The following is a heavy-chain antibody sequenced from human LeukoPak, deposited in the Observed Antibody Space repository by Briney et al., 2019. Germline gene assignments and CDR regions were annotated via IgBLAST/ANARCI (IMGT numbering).Heavy chain of an antibody. Sequence: ASMKVSCKASGYTFTGYYIHWLRQAPGQGLEWMGFINPNSGGTNYAQKFQGRVTMTRDTSISTAYMELSSLTSDDTAVYYCASPPADYYDSRDYFDYWGQGTLVTVSS. V-gene: IGHV1-2*02. CDR3: ASPPADYYDSRDYFDY. CDR2: INPNSGGT. D-gene: IGHD3-22*01. CDR1: GYTFTGYY. J-gene: IGHJ4*02.